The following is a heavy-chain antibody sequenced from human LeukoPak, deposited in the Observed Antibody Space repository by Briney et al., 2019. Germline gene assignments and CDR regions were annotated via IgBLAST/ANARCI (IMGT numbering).Heavy chain of an antibody. CDR1: GFTFSSYG. V-gene: IGHV3-30*18. CDR2: ISYDGSNK. Sequence: GGSLRLSCAASGFTFSSYGMHWVRQAPGKGLEWVAVISYDGSNKYYADSVKGRFTISRDNSKNTLYLQMNSLRAEDTAVYYCAEDLVYALDYWGQGTLVTVSS. J-gene: IGHJ4*02. CDR3: AEDLVYALDY. D-gene: IGHD2-8*01.